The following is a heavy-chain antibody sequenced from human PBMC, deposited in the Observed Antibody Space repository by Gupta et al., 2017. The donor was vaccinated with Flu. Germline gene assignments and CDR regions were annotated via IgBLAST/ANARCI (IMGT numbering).Heavy chain of an antibody. J-gene: IGHJ4*02. V-gene: IGHV3-9*01. CDR2: ISWNSGSI. D-gene: IGHD6-19*01. CDR3: AKDTSSGWYRVGIFDY. CDR1: GFSFDDYA. Sequence: EVQLVESGGGLVQPGRSLRLSCAASGFSFDDYAMDWVRHAPGKGLEWVSGISWNSGSIGYADSVKGRFTISRDNAKNSLYLQMNSLRAEDTALYYCAKDTSSGWYRVGIFDYWGQGTLVTVSS.